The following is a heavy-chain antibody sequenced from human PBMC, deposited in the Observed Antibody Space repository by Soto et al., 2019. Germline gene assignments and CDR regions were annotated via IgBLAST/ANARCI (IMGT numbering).Heavy chain of an antibody. V-gene: IGHV4-61*01. CDR2: IYYSGST. CDR1: DVSVSSGSYY. Sequence: QVQLQESGPGLVKPSETLSLTCTVSDVSVSSGSYYWSWIRQPPGKGLEWIGYIYYSGSTNYNPSLQSRVSISVDTSKNQFSLKPSSVTAADTAVYYCARDPAYGGVDYWGQGTLVTVSS. D-gene: IGHD4-17*01. CDR3: ARDPAYGGVDY. J-gene: IGHJ4*02.